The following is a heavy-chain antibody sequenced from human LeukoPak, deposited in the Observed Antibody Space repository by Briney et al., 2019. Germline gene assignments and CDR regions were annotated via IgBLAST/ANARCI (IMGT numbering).Heavy chain of an antibody. CDR2: ISSSSSTI. CDR1: GFTFSSYS. J-gene: IGHJ5*02. V-gene: IGHV3-48*01. D-gene: IGHD3-10*01. Sequence: PGGSLRLSCAASGFTFSSYSMNWVRQAPGKGLEWVSYISSSSSTIYYADSVKGRFTISRDNAKNSLYLQMNSLRAEDTAVYYCARDPTKYGSGRSFHSWFDPWGQGTLVTVSS. CDR3: ARDPTKYGSGRSFHSWFDP.